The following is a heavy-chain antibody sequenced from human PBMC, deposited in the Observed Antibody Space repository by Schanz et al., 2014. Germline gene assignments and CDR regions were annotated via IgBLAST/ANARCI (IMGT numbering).Heavy chain of an antibody. CDR2: ISDNGIST. D-gene: IGHD6-19*01. CDR1: GFTFSSYA. CDR3: AKDVRPVANTVHFYYMDV. V-gene: IGHV3-23*01. J-gene: IGHJ6*02. Sequence: EMQLLESGGGLVQPGGSLRLSCVASGFTFSSYAMSWVRQAPGKGLEWVSGISDNGISTYYADSVKGRFIISRDNSKNTLYLQVNSLRAEDTAVYYCAKDVRPVANTVHFYYMDVWGQGATVTVSS.